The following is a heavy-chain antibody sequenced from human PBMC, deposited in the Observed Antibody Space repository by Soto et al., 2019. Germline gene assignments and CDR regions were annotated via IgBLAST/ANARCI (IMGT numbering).Heavy chain of an antibody. D-gene: IGHD3-3*01. V-gene: IGHV4-59*01. J-gene: IGHJ4*02. Sequence: QVQLQESGPGLVKPSETLSLTCTVSGGSISSYYWSWIRQPPGKGLEWIGYIYYSGSTNYNPSLKSRVTISVDTSKNQFSLKLSSVTAADTAVYYCARVRPPFGVPAYYFDYWGQGTLVTVSS. CDR3: ARVRPPFGVPAYYFDY. CDR2: IYYSGST. CDR1: GGSISSYY.